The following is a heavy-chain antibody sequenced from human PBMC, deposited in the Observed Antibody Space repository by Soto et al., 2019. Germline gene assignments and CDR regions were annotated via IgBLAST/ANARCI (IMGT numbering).Heavy chain of an antibody. CDR3: ARDTGLAPTVWGY. CDR2: VYHSGST. Sequence: QVQLQESGPGLVKPSQTLSLTCSVSGDSIRGGGHYWNWIRQFPGKGPEWIGYVYHSGSTHYNPSLRGRLTISIDTSKNQFSLRLISVTAADTALYYCARDTGLAPTVWGYWGHGTQVTVSS. D-gene: IGHD7-27*01. J-gene: IGHJ4*03. V-gene: IGHV4-31*03. CDR1: GDSIRGGGHY.